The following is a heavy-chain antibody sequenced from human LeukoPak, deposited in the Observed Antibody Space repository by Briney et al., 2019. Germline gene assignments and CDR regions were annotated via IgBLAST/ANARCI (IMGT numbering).Heavy chain of an antibody. CDR2: INSNRGGT. Sequence: ASVKVSCKASGYTFTNYYIHWVRQALGQGLEWMGWINSNRGGTNYAQKFQGRVTMTRDTSISTAYMELRSVRSDDTAVYYCARDHGDDAFDIWGPGTMVTVSS. V-gene: IGHV1-2*02. J-gene: IGHJ3*02. CDR3: ARDHGDDAFDI. CDR1: GYTFTNYY. D-gene: IGHD3-3*01.